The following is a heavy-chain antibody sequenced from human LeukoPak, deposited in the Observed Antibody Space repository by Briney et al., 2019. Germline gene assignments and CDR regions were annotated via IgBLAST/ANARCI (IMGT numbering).Heavy chain of an antibody. V-gene: IGHV4-59*01. CDR1: GGSISSYY. Sequence: PSETLSLTCTVSGGSISSYYWSWVRQPPGKGLEWIGYIYYSGRTTYNPSLKSRVTISVDTSKNQFSLKLSSVAAADTAVYYCARVGGYSYGPQYYYYYYYYMDVWGKGTTVTVSS. CDR3: ARVGGYSYGPQYYYYYYYYMDV. J-gene: IGHJ6*03. CDR2: IYYSGRT. D-gene: IGHD5-18*01.